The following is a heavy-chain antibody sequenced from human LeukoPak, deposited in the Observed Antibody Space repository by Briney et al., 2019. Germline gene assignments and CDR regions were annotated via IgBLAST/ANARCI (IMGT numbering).Heavy chain of an antibody. CDR1: GFTFSSYS. CDR2: ISSSSSYI. J-gene: IGHJ3*02. CDR3: ARDGQWLATDAFDI. V-gene: IGHV3-21*01. D-gene: IGHD6-19*01. Sequence: GGSLRLSCAASGFTFSSYSMNWVRQAPGKGLEWVSSISSSSSYIYYADSVKGRFTISRDNAKNSLYLQMNSLRAEDTAVYYCARDGQWLATDAFDIWGQGTMVTVSS.